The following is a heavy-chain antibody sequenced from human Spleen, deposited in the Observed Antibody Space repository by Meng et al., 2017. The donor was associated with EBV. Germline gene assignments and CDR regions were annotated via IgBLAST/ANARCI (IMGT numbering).Heavy chain of an antibody. Sequence: QGKLGQFGGEVGRPWAPVKLSCKASGYTLTSNYFHWVRQVPGQGLEWMGIINPSGDTTSYSQKFQGRVSLTRDTSTSTVYMELSSLTSDDTAIYFCARAGLNWNYNFWGQGTLVTVSS. CDR2: INPSGDTT. CDR1: GYTLTSNY. CDR3: ARAGLNWNYNF. D-gene: IGHD1-7*01. V-gene: IGHV1-46*01. J-gene: IGHJ4*02.